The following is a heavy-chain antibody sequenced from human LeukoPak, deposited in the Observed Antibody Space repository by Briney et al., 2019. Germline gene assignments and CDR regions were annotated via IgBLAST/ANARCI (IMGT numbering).Heavy chain of an antibody. CDR2: IDPSDSYT. CDR1: GYSFTSYW. Sequence: GESLKISCKGSGYSFTSYWISWVRQMPGKGLEWMGRIDPSDSYTNYSPSFQGHVTISADKSISTAYLQRSSLKASDTAMYYCARHRGALPPSGMDVWGQGTTVTVSS. CDR3: ARHRGALPPSGMDV. V-gene: IGHV5-10-1*01. D-gene: IGHD3-10*01. J-gene: IGHJ6*02.